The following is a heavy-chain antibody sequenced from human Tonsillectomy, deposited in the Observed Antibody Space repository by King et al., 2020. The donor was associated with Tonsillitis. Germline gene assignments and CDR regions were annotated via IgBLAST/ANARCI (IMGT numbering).Heavy chain of an antibody. CDR1: GCTFNNYG. CDR3: ARGAPRDFRRSSGYFYYMDV. CDR2: IWYDGSNK. V-gene: IGHV3-33*01. J-gene: IGHJ6*03. Sequence: VQLVESGGGVVQPGRSLRLSCAASGCTFNNYGMHWVRQAPGKGLEWVAIIWYDGSNKYYADSVKGRFTISRDNSKNTLYLQMNSLRVEDTAVYYCARGAPRDFRRSSGYFYYMDVWGKGTTVTVSS. D-gene: IGHD6-6*01.